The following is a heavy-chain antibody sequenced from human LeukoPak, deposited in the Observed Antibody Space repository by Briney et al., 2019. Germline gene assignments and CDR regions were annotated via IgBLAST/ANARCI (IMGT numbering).Heavy chain of an antibody. CDR2: LYHGGST. CDR1: LYSISSDYY. Sequence: PSETLSLTCSVFLYSISSDYYWGWIRQPPGKGLEWIGSLYHGGSTYYNPSLKSRVTISVDTSKNQFSLNLSSVTAADTAVYYCARVEDSSSWAYYFDYWGQGTLVTVSS. V-gene: IGHV4-38-2*02. D-gene: IGHD6-13*01. J-gene: IGHJ4*02. CDR3: ARVEDSSSWAYYFDY.